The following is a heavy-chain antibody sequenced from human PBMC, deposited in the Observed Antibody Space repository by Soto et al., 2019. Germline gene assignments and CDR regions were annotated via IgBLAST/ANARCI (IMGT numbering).Heavy chain of an antibody. J-gene: IGHJ5*02. V-gene: IGHV4-30-2*03. CDR1: GGSISSGDYS. D-gene: IGHD6-6*01. CDR3: ARQFREYLEGNWFDP. CDR2: IYNSGST. Sequence: PSETLSLTCAVSGGSISSGDYSWNWIRQPPGKGLEWIGYIYNSGSTYYNPSLKNRVTISVDTSKNQSSLKLSSVTAADTAVYYCARQFREYLEGNWFDPWGQGTLVTSPQ.